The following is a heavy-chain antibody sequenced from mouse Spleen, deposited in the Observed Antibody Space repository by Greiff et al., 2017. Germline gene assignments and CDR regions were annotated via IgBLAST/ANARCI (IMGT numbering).Heavy chain of an antibody. J-gene: IGHJ1*01. CDR3: TRRVYYGSSSDWYFDV. CDR1: GYSFTSYW. CDR2: IYPGNSDT. D-gene: IGHD1-1*01. Sequence: VQLKASGTVLARPGASVKMSCKASGYSFTSYWMHWVKPRPGQGLEWIGAIYPGNSDTSSNQTFKGKAKLTAVTSASTAYMELSSLTNEDSAVYYCTRRVYYGSSSDWYFDVWGAGTTVAVSS. V-gene: IGHV1-5*01.